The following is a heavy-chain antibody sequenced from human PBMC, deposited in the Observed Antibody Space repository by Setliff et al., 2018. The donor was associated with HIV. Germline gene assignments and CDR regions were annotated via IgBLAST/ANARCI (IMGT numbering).Heavy chain of an antibody. J-gene: IGHJ1*01. CDR3: ARAGYHGSISYWEYFHY. D-gene: IGHD3-22*01. CDR1: GGSISSHY. CDR2: IYYNGIT. V-gene: IGHV4-59*11. Sequence: SETLSLTCTVSGGSISSHYWSWIRQAPGKGLEWIASIYYNGITNYNPSLESRVIISVDTSKNQFSLKLSSVTAAETAVYYCARAGYHGSISYWEYFHYWGQGTLVTVSS.